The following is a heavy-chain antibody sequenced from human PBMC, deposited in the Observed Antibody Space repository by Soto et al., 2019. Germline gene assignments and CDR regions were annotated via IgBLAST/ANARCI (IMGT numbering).Heavy chain of an antibody. CDR1: GFTFSNYA. CDR3: ARGPIGDAAMVTNYFDY. CDR2: LSFDGNNI. J-gene: IGHJ4*02. D-gene: IGHD5-18*01. V-gene: IGHV3-30-3*01. Sequence: ESVGGVVQPGRSLRLSCAASGFTFSNYAIHWVRQAPGKGLEWVAVLSFDGNNIHYADSVKGRFTVSRDNSKNTLFLQMNSLRPEDTALYYCARGPIGDAAMVTNYFDYWGQGTLVTVSS.